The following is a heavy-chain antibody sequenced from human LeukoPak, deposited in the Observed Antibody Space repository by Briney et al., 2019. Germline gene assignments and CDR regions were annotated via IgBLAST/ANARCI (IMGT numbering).Heavy chain of an antibody. V-gene: IGHV3-30-3*01. CDR3: ARDRVVGSGSYYDRLWY. D-gene: IGHD1-26*01. CDR1: GFTFSSYA. CDR2: ISYDGSNK. Sequence: GRSLRLSCAASGFTFSSYAMHWVRQAPGKGLEWVAVISYDGSNKYYADSVKGRFTISRDNSKNTLYLQMNSLRAEDTAVYYCARDRVVGSGSYYDRLWYWGQGTLVTVSS. J-gene: IGHJ4*02.